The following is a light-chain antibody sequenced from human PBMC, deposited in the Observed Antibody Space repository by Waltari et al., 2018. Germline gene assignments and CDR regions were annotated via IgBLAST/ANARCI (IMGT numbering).Light chain of an antibody. V-gene: IGKV1-5*03. J-gene: IGKJ1*01. CDR3: QQYNNDRT. CDR2: KAS. CDR1: QSISNS. Sequence: DVQMTQSPSTLSASVGDRVTITSGASQSISNSLAWYQQKPGKAPKLLIYKASSLESGVPSRFSGSGSGTEFTLTISSLQPDDFATYYCQQYNNDRTFGQGTKVEIK.